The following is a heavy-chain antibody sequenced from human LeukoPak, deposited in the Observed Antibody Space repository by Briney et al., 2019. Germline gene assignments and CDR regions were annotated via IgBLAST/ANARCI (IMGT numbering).Heavy chain of an antibody. V-gene: IGHV4-30-4*01. Sequence: PSETLSLTCTVSGGSISSGDYYWSWIRQLPGKGLEWIGYIYYSGSTYYNPSLKGRVTISVDTSKNQFSLKLSSVTAADTAVYYCGIPVTKDDYYYNMDVWGQGTTVAVS. D-gene: IGHD4-17*01. CDR2: IYYSGST. CDR3: GIPVTKDDYYYNMDV. J-gene: IGHJ6*03. CDR1: GGSISSGDYY.